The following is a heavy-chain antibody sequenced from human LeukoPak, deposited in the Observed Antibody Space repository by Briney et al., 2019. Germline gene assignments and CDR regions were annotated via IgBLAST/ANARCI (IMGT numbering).Heavy chain of an antibody. Sequence: SVNVSCKASGGTFSSYAISWVRQAPGQGLEWMGGIIPIFGTANYAQKFQGRVTITADKSTSTAYMELSSLRSEDTAVYYCARGPFVVVTAIPDYFDYWGQGTLVTVSS. CDR3: ARGPFVVVTAIPDYFDY. D-gene: IGHD2-21*02. CDR2: IIPIFGTA. V-gene: IGHV1-69*06. J-gene: IGHJ4*02. CDR1: GGTFSSYA.